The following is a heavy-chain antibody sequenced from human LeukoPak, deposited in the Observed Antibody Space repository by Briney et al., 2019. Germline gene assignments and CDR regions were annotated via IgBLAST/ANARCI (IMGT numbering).Heavy chain of an antibody. CDR1: GGTMNNYY. CDR2: VFSRGTT. J-gene: IGHJ4*02. V-gene: IGHV4-4*07. Sequence: SETLSLTCTVSGGTMNNYYWNWIRQSPEKGLECSGFVFSRGTTNFNPSFKSRLTMSIDTSKNQFSLRLSSVTAADTAVYFCARSWAAKWELPGQFDSWGQGRLVSVSS. CDR3: ARSWAAKWELPGQFDS. D-gene: IGHD1-26*01.